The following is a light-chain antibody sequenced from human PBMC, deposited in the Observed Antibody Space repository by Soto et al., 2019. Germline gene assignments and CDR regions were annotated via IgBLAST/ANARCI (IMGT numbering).Light chain of an antibody. CDR2: YDG. J-gene: IGLJ2*01. Sequence: SYELTQPPSVAVAPGKTASITCEGNNIGRKSVHWYQQRPGQAPMVVIYYDGDRPSGIPERFSGSNSGTAATLTSSGVEAGDEADYYCQVWDSGVDHIIFGGGTKLTVL. V-gene: IGLV3-21*04. CDR1: NIGRKS. CDR3: QVWDSGVDHII.